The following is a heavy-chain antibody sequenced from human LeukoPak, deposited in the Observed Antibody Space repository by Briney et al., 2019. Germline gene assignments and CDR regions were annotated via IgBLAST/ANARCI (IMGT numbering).Heavy chain of an antibody. V-gene: IGHV4-39*01. Sequence: SETLSLTCTVSGVSISSSNSYWGWIRQPPGKGLEWIGSIYYSGNTYYNASLKSQVSISIDTSKNQFSLRLTSVTAADTAVYYCARAPSGTVDASGYGVIDYWGQGSLVTVSS. J-gene: IGHJ4*02. CDR3: ARAPSGTVDASGYGVIDY. D-gene: IGHD3-22*01. CDR1: GVSISSSNSY. CDR2: IYYSGNT.